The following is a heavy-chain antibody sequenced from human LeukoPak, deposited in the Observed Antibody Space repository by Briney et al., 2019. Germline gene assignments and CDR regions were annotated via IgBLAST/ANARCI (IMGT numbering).Heavy chain of an antibody. J-gene: IGHJ5*02. V-gene: IGHV4-34*01. CDR3: ARGGGMVAEYNWFDP. Sequence: SETLSLTCAVYGGSFSGYYWSWIRQPPGKGLEWIGEINHSGSTNYNPSLKSRVTISVDTSKNQFSLKLSSMTAADTAVYYCARGGGMVAEYNWFDPWGQGTLVTVSS. D-gene: IGHD3-10*01. CDR2: INHSGST. CDR1: GGSFSGYY.